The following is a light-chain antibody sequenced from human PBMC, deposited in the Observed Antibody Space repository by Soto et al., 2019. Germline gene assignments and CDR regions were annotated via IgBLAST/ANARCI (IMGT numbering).Light chain of an antibody. Sequence: DIQMTQSPSSLSASVGDRVTITCRASQAISDYLAWYQQKPGEVPKLLIYAAFTLQSGVPSRFSGRGSATDFTLTISSLQPEDVATYYCQKYNNAPLTFGGGTTVEIK. CDR2: AAF. CDR1: QAISDY. V-gene: IGKV1-27*01. J-gene: IGKJ4*01. CDR3: QKYNNAPLT.